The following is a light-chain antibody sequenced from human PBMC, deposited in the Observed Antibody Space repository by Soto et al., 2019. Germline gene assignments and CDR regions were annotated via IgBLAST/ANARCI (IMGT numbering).Light chain of an antibody. CDR2: EGS. V-gene: IGLV2-23*01. Sequence: QSALTQPASMSGSPGQSITISCTGTSSDVGSYNFVSWYQQHPGKAPKVMIYEGSKRPSGVSNRFSGSKSGNTASLTISGLQAEDEADYYCCSYAGSSTWVFGTGTKVTVL. CDR1: SSDVGSYNF. J-gene: IGLJ1*01. CDR3: CSYAGSSTWV.